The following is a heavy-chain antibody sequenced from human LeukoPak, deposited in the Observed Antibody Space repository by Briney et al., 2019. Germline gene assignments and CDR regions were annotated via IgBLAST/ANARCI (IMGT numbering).Heavy chain of an antibody. CDR2: ISWNSGSI. J-gene: IGHJ4*02. CDR1: GFTFDDYA. D-gene: IGHD3-10*01. CDR3: AKGRWNYYGSGSFDY. V-gene: IGHV3-9*01. Sequence: SLRLSCAASGFTFDDYAMHWVRQAPGKGLEWVSGISWNSGSIGYADSVKGRFTISRDNAKNSLYLQMNSLRAEDTALYYCAKGRWNYYGSGSFDYWGQGTLVTVSS.